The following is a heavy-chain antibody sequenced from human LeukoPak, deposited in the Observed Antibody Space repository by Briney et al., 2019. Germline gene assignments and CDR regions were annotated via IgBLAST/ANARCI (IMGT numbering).Heavy chain of an antibody. CDR1: GITVSSNY. D-gene: IGHD3-10*01. CDR3: ASLERGSGSYFDY. V-gene: IGHV3-66*01. CDR2: IYSDDST. Sequence: GGSLRLSCAASGITVSSNYMSWVRQAPGKGLEWVSVIYSDDSTYYADSVKGRFTTSRDNSKNTLYLQMNSLRAEDTAVYYCASLERGSGSYFDYWGQGTLVTVSS. J-gene: IGHJ4*02.